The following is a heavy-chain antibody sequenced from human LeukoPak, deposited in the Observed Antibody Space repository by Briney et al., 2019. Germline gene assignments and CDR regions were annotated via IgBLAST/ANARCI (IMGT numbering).Heavy chain of an antibody. V-gene: IGHV3-7*01. D-gene: IGHD6-19*01. CDR2: IKQDGSEK. CDR3: ARVSSSGWDYYYYYYMDV. Sequence: GGSLRLSCAASGFIFTSYWMTWVRQAPGKGLEWVANIKQDGSEKYYVDSVKSRFTISRDNAKNSLYLQMNSLRADDTAVYYCARVSSSGWDYYYYYYMDVWGKGTTVTVSS. J-gene: IGHJ6*03. CDR1: GFIFTSYW.